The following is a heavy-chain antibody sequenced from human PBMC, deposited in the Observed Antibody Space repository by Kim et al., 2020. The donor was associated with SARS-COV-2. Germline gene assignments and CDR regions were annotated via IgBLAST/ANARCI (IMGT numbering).Heavy chain of an antibody. D-gene: IGHD3-22*01. J-gene: IGHJ4*02. CDR2: IRSKAYGGTT. CDR1: GFTFGDYA. Sequence: GGSLRLSCTASGFTFGDYAMSWFRQAPGKGLEWVGFIRSKAYGGTTEYAASVKGRFTISRDDSKSIAYLQMNSLKTEDTAVYYCTREAMIVVVITWLQFDYWGQGTLVTVSS. V-gene: IGHV3-49*03. CDR3: TREAMIVVVITWLQFDY.